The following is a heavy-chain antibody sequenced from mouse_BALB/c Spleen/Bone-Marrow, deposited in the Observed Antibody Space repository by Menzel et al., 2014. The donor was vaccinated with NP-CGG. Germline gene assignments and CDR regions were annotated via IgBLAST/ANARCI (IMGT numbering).Heavy chain of an antibody. J-gene: IGHJ3*01. CDR1: GFSLTSYG. V-gene: IGHV2-9*02. CDR3: ARDYDEWFAY. CDR2: IWAGGST. Sequence: VKLMESGPGLVAPSQSLSIPCTVSGFSLTSYGVHWVRPPPGKGLEWLGVIWAGGSTNYNSALMSRLSISKDNSKSQVFLKMNSLQTDDTAMYYCARDYDEWFAYWGQGTLVTVSA. D-gene: IGHD2-12*01.